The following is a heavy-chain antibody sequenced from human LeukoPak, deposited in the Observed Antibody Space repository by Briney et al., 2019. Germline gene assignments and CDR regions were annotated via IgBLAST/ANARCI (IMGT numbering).Heavy chain of an antibody. Sequence: ASVRVSCKASGYTFNNYGISWVRQAPGQGLEWMGWISAYNGNTNYAQKLQGRVTITTNTSTRTAYMELRSLRSDDTAVYYCARSGPLLWFGELFFLEYNWFDPWGQGTLVTVSS. CDR3: ARSGPLLWFGELFFLEYNWFDP. V-gene: IGHV1-18*01. J-gene: IGHJ5*02. CDR2: ISAYNGNT. D-gene: IGHD3-10*01. CDR1: GYTFNNYG.